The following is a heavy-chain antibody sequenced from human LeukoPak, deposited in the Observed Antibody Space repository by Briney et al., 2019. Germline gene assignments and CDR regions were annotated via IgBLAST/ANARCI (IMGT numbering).Heavy chain of an antibody. CDR2: ISWDGGNT. V-gene: IGHV3-43D*03. CDR1: GFTFDDYA. D-gene: IGHD3-10*02. CDR3: AELGITMIGGV. J-gene: IGHJ6*04. Sequence: PGGSLRLSCAASGFTFDDYAMNWVRQAPGKGLEWVSLISWDGGNTYYADSVKGRFTISRDNAKNSLYLQMNSLRAEDTAVYYCAELGITMIGGVWGKGTTVTISS.